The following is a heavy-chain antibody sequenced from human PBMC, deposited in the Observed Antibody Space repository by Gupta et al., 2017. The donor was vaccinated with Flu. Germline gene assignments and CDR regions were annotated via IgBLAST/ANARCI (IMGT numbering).Heavy chain of an antibody. CDR3: ARDKEWGRGYYDGRLYAFDI. CDR2: IKQDGSEK. D-gene: IGHD3-22*01. CDR1: GFTFSNYW. V-gene: IGHV3-7*01. Sequence: EVQLVESGGGLVQPGGSLRLSCAASGFTFSNYWMNWVRQAPGKGLEWVANIKQDGSEKYYVDSVKGRFTISRDNAKNSLYLQMNSLRAEDTAVYYCARDKEWGRGYYDGRLYAFDIWGQGTMVTVSS. J-gene: IGHJ3*02.